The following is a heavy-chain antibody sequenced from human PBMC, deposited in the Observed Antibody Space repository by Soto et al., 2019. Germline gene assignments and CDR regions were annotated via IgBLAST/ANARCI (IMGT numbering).Heavy chain of an antibody. Sequence: ASVKVSCKASGYTFTNFGISWVRQAPGQGLEWMGWISAYNGNTNYAQNFQGRVTMTTDTSTSTAYMELSRLTSDDTAVYYCARGPLRGVFDYWGQGTLVTVSS. V-gene: IGHV1-18*01. CDR1: GYTFTNFG. CDR2: ISAYNGNT. D-gene: IGHD3-10*01. CDR3: ARGPLRGVFDY. J-gene: IGHJ4*02.